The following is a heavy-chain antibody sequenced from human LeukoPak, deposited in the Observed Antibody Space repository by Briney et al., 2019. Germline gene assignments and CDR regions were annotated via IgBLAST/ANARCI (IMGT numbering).Heavy chain of an antibody. CDR1: GGSFSGYY. Sequence: SSETLSLTCAVYGGSFSGYYWNWIRQPPGKGLEWIGEINHSGSTNYNPSLKSRVTISVDTSKNQFSLKLSSVTAADTAVYYCARENYYDSSGYYDYWGQGTLVTVSS. CDR3: ARENYYDSSGYYDY. D-gene: IGHD3-22*01. J-gene: IGHJ4*02. V-gene: IGHV4-34*01. CDR2: INHSGST.